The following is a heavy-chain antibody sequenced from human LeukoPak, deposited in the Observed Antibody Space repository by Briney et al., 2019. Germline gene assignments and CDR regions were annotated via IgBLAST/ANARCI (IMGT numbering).Heavy chain of an antibody. Sequence: ASVKVSCKASGYTFTCYGISWVRQAPGQGLEWMGWISAYNGNTNYAQKLQGRVTMTTDTSTSTAYMELRSLRSDDTAVYYCAITLDADYSSSSWFDPWGQGTLVTVSS. D-gene: IGHD6-6*01. CDR2: ISAYNGNT. J-gene: IGHJ5*02. CDR3: AITLDADYSSSSWFDP. CDR1: GYTFTCYG. V-gene: IGHV1-18*01.